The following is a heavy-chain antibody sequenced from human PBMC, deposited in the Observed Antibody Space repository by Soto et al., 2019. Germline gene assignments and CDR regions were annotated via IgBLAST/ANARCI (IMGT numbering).Heavy chain of an antibody. Sequence: GSLRLSCAASGFTFSSYSMNWVRQAPGKGLEWVSSISSSSSYIYYADSVKGRFTISRDNAKNSLYLQMNSLRAEDTAVYYCARDGLSVAGKTYYYYGMDVWGQGTTVTVSS. CDR1: GFTFSSYS. CDR2: ISSSSSYI. D-gene: IGHD6-19*01. J-gene: IGHJ6*02. V-gene: IGHV3-21*01. CDR3: ARDGLSVAGKTYYYYGMDV.